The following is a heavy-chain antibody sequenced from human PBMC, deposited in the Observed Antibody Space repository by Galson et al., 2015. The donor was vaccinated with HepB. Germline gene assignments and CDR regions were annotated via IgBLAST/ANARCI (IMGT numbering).Heavy chain of an antibody. D-gene: IGHD3-10*01. CDR2: INSDGSST. CDR3: ARDGAGEWFGENYMDV. CDR1: GFTFSSYW. J-gene: IGHJ6*02. Sequence: SLRLSCAASGFTFSSYWMHWVRQAPGKGLVWVSRINSDGSSTSYADSVKGRFTISRDNAKNTLYLQTNSLRAEDTAVYYCARDGAGEWFGENYMDVWGQGTTVTVSS. V-gene: IGHV3-74*01.